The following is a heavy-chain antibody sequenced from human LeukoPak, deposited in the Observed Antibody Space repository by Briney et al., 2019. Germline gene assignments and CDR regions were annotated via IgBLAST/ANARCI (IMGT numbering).Heavy chain of an antibody. Sequence: GGSLRLSCAASGFTFRNYVMNWVRQAPGKGLEWVSTISGSTGSGGNTYYADSVEGRFTISRDNSKNTLHLQMNSLRAEDTGVYYCLRGGWGALLDYWGQGTLVTVS. D-gene: IGHD6-19*01. J-gene: IGHJ4*02. CDR1: GFTFRNYV. CDR3: LRGGWGALLDY. CDR2: ISGSTGSGGNT. V-gene: IGHV3-23*01.